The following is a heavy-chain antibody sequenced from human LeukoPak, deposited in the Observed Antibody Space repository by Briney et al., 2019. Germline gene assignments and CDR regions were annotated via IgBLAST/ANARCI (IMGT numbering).Heavy chain of an antibody. CDR3: ARAGYSSGWYEDY. D-gene: IGHD6-19*01. J-gene: IGHJ4*02. Sequence: GGSLRLSCTVSGFTVSSNSMSWVRQAPGKGLEWVSFIYSDNTHYSDSVKGRFTISRDNSKNTLYLQMNSLRAEDTAVYYCARAGYSSGWYEDYWGQGTLVTVSS. CDR1: GFTVSSNS. V-gene: IGHV3-53*01. CDR2: IYSDNT.